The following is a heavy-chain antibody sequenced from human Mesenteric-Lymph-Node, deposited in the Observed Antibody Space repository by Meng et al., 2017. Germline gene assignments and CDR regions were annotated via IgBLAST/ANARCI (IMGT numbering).Heavy chain of an antibody. V-gene: IGHV3-7*01. D-gene: IGHD2-21*02. CDR3: ARTMSYCAGDCNRYFDY. CDR1: GFTFSTYY. Sequence: GESLKISCAPSGFTFSTYYMSWVRQAPGKGLEWLANINQDGSEKYYVDSVKGRFTISRDNAKNSLYLQMNSLRVEDTAVYYCARTMSYCAGDCNRYFDYWGQGTLVTVSS. CDR2: INQDGSEK. J-gene: IGHJ4*02.